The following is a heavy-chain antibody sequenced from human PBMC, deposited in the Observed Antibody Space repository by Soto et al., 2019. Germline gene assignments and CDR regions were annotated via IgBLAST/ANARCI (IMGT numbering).Heavy chain of an antibody. CDR3: ARPLEQHQLGFGMDV. J-gene: IGHJ6*01. CDR1: GFTFSTYG. V-gene: IGHV3-33*01. Sequence: GGSLRLSCAASGFTFSTYGMHWVRQSPGKGLEWVAVIWYDGSKIYYADSVKGRFTISRDNSKSTLYLQMNSLRAEDTAVYYCARPLEQHQLGFGMDVWGQGSPVTVSS. D-gene: IGHD6-13*01. CDR2: IWYDGSKI.